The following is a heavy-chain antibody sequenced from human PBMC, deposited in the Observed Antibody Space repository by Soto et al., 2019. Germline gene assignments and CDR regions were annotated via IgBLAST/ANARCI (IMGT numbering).Heavy chain of an antibody. CDR1: GFTVSSHY. V-gene: IGHV3-53*01. CDR2: IYSGGST. D-gene: IGHD2-2*01. J-gene: IGHJ4*02. Sequence: GGSLRLSCAASGFTVSSHYMSWVRQAPGKGLEWVSVIYSGGSTYYADSVKGRFTISRDNSKNTLYLQMNSLRAEDTAVYYCARDVGYCSSTSCFDYWGQGTLVTVSS. CDR3: ARDVGYCSSTSCFDY.